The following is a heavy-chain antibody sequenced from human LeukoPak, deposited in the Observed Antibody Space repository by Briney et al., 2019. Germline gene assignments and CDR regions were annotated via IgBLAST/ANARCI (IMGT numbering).Heavy chain of an antibody. CDR2: ISYDGSNK. V-gene: IGHV3-30-3*01. Sequence: GRSLRLSCAASGFTFSSYAMHWVRQAPGKGLEWVAVISYDGSNKYYADSVKGRFTISRDNSKNTLYLQMNSLRAEDTAVYYCARQRSNTAMDFDYWGQGTLVTVSS. J-gene: IGHJ4*02. CDR1: GFTFSSYA. CDR3: ARQRSNTAMDFDY. D-gene: IGHD5-18*01.